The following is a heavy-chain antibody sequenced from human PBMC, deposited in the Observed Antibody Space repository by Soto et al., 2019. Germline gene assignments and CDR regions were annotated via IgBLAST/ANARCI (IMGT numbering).Heavy chain of an antibody. J-gene: IGHJ4*02. CDR2: VYYSGGT. CDR1: GGSISNYY. Sequence: SETLSLTCTVSGGSISNYYWSWIRQPPGKGLEWIGYVYYSGGTSYNPSLKSRVTISVDTSKNQFSLRLASVTAADTAVYFCARHLNTVYFGYWGQGTLVTVSS. D-gene: IGHD4-17*01. CDR3: ARHLNTVYFGY. V-gene: IGHV4-59*08.